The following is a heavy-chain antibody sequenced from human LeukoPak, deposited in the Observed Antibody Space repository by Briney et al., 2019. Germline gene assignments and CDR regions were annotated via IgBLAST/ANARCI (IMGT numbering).Heavy chain of an antibody. CDR3: ATLGGNYYDSSGYYYYFDY. CDR1: GYTLTELS. D-gene: IGHD3-22*01. J-gene: IGHJ4*02. CDR2: FDPEDGET. Sequence: GASVKVSCKVSGYTLTELSMHWVRQAPGKGLEWMGGFDPEDGETIYAQKFQGRVTMTEDTPTDTAYMELSSLRSEDTAVYYCATLGGNYYDSSGYYYYFDYWGQGTLVTVSS. V-gene: IGHV1-24*01.